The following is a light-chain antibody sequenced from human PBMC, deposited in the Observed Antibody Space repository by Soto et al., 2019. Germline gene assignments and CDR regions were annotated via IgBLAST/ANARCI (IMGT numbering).Light chain of an antibody. CDR3: SSYTSSSTLV. CDR1: SSDVGGYNY. V-gene: IGLV2-14*01. CDR2: DVS. Sequence: QSALTQPASVSGSPGQSITISCTGTSSDVGGYNYVPWYQQHPGKAPKLMIYDVSNRPSGVSNRFSGSKSGNTASLTISGLQAEDETDYYCSSYTSSSTLVFATGTKLTVL. J-gene: IGLJ1*01.